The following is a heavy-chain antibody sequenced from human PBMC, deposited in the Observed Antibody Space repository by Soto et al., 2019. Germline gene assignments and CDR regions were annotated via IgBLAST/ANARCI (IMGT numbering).Heavy chain of an antibody. CDR2: IIPILGIA. CDR3: ARASDIVATIPPPPDYGDYGYYYYYYMDV. V-gene: IGHV1-69*02. Sequence: QVQLVQSGAEVKKPGSSVKVSCKASGGTFSSYTISWVRQAPGQGLEWMGRIIPILGIANYAQKFQGRVTITADKSTSTAYMGLSSLRSEDTAMDYCARASDIVATIPPPPDYGDYGYYYYYYMDVWGKGTTVTVSS. J-gene: IGHJ6*03. CDR1: GGTFSSYT. D-gene: IGHD5-12*01.